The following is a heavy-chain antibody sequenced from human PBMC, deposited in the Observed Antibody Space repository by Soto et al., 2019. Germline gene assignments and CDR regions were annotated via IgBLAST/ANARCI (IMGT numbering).Heavy chain of an antibody. Sequence: SETLSFTCTVSGGPISSYYWSWIRQPPGKGLEWIGYIYYSGSTNYNPSLKSRVTISVDTSKNQFSLKLSSVTAADTAVYYCARGGYYDSSGYPRNAFDIWGQGTMVTVSS. CDR3: ARGGYYDSSGYPRNAFDI. CDR2: IYYSGST. J-gene: IGHJ3*02. V-gene: IGHV4-59*01. CDR1: GGPISSYY. D-gene: IGHD3-22*01.